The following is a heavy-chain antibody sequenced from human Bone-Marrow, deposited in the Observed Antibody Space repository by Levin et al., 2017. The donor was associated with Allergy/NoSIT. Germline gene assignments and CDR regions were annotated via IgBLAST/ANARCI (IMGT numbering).Heavy chain of an antibody. CDR2: IYPGDSDT. Sequence: PGGSLRLSCKGSGYSFTNYWIGWVRQMPGKGLEWMGIIYPGDSDTTYSPSFQGQVTISADKSISTAYLQWSSLKASDTAMYYCARRRTEHESRLGDLLELNWFDPWGQGTLVTVSS. CDR1: GYSFTNYW. J-gene: IGHJ5*02. D-gene: IGHD3-16*01. CDR3: ARRRTEHESRLGDLLELNWFDP. V-gene: IGHV5-51*01.